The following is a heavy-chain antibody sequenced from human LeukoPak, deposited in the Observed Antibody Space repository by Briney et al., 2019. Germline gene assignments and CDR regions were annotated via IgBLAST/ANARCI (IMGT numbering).Heavy chain of an antibody. Sequence: PGRSLRLSCAASGFTFSSYAMHWVRQAPGKGLEWVAVISYDGSNKYYADSVKGRFTISRDNSKNTLYLQMNSLRAEDTAVYYCARATRWGSGSYYNVPLGYWGQGTLVTVSS. J-gene: IGHJ4*02. CDR1: GFTFSSYA. D-gene: IGHD3-10*01. CDR2: ISYDGSNK. CDR3: ARATRWGSGSYYNVPLGY. V-gene: IGHV3-30*04.